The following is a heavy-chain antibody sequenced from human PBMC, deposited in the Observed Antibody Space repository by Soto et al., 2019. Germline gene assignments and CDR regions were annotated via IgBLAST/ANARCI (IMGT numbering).Heavy chain of an antibody. CDR2: INPSGGST. Sequence: QVQLVQSGAEVKKPGASVKVSCKASGYTFTSYYMHWVRQAPGQGLEWMGIINPSGGSTSYAQKFQGRVTMTTDTSTKTVYMELSRLRSEDTAVYYSASCCSSGYYYHAFDIWGQGTMVTVSS. J-gene: IGHJ3*02. CDR3: ASCCSSGYYYHAFDI. V-gene: IGHV1-46*01. CDR1: GYTFTSYY. D-gene: IGHD3-22*01.